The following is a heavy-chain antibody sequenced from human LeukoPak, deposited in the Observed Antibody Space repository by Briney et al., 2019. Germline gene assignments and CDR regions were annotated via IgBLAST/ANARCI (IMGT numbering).Heavy chain of an antibody. CDR3: ARRIGVRGVGRAFDI. D-gene: IGHD3-10*01. CDR2: MNPNSGNT. J-gene: IGHJ3*02. V-gene: IGHV1-8*01. Sequence: ASVKVSCKASGYTFTSYDINWVRQATGQGLEWMGWMNPNSGNTGYAQKFQGRATMTRNTSISTAYMELSSLRSEDTAVYYCARRIGVRGVGRAFDIWGQGTMVTVSS. CDR1: GYTFTSYD.